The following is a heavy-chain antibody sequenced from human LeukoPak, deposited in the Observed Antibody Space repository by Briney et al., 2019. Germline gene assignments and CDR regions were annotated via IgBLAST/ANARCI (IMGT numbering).Heavy chain of an antibody. CDR2: IIPIFGTA. Sequence: SVKVSCKASGGTFSSYAISWVRQAPGQGLEWMGGIIPIFGTANYAQKFQGRVTITADGSTSTAYMELSSLRSEDTAVYYCARAVGHCSGGSCSSFDPWGQGTLVTVSS. J-gene: IGHJ5*02. D-gene: IGHD2-15*01. CDR1: GGTFSSYA. V-gene: IGHV1-69*13. CDR3: ARAVGHCSGGSCSSFDP.